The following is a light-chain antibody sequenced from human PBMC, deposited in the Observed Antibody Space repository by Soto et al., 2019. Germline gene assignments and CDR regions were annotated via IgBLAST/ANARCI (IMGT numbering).Light chain of an antibody. CDR1: SSDVGGYNY. CDR3: SSYTSSSTLG. Sequence: QSVLTQPASVSGSPGQSNTISCTGTSSDVGGYNYVSWYQQHPGKAPKLMIYEVSNRPSGVSNRFSGSKSGNTASLTISGLQAEDEADYYCSSYTSSSTLGFGGGTKLTVL. CDR2: EVS. J-gene: IGLJ3*02. V-gene: IGLV2-14*01.